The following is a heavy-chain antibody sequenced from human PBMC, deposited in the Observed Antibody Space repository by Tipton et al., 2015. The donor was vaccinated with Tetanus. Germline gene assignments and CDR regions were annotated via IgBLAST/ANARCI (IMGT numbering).Heavy chain of an antibody. V-gene: IGHV1-8*02. D-gene: IGHD3-22*01. J-gene: IGHJ4*02. Sequence: QSGPEVKKPGASVKVSCKASGYTFTSYGLNWVRKAAGRWFEWMGWLNPKSGSAAYAPRFQGRVTMTTNTSITTAFMEVASLTYEDTAVYYCARGPGRSGLVITTRLDYWGQGTLVTVSS. CDR1: GYTFTSYG. CDR2: LNPKSGSA. CDR3: ARGPGRSGLVITTRLDY.